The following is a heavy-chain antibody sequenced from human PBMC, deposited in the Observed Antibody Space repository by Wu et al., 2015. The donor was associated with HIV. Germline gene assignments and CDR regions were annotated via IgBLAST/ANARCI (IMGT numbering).Heavy chain of an antibody. CDR1: GYPFTGYY. D-gene: IGHD7-27*01. V-gene: IGHV1-2*02. CDR2: INPNSGGT. CDR3: ARTNNWGSATGDFDY. Sequence: QVQLVQSGAEVKKPGASVKVSCKASGYPFTGYYMHWVRQAPGQGLEWMGWINPNSGGTNYAQKFQGRVTMTRDTSISTAYMELSRLRSDDTAVYYCARTNNWGSATGDFDYWGQGTLVTVSS. J-gene: IGHJ4*02.